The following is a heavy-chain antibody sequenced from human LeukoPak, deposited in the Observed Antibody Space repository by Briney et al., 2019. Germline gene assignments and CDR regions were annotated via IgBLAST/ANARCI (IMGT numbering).Heavy chain of an antibody. J-gene: IGHJ4*02. CDR2: LYYMRGA. CDR1: GGSISGYY. CDR3: AGWTTCGGDCHIPDY. V-gene: IGHV4-59*01. Sequence: SEPLSLPCTVSGGSISGYYWSWSRQPPGKGVEWIGTLYYMRGAWYKSSLKSRVTTSVDTSRNEFSLKLSSVTAADTAVYYCAGWTTCGGDCHIPDYWGQGILVTVSS. D-gene: IGHD2-21*02.